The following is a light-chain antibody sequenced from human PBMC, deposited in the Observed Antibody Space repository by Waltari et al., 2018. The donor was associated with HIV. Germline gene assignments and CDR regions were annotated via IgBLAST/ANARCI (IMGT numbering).Light chain of an antibody. CDR2: DND. Sequence: QSVLTQVPSVSAATRQKVTISCSGNTSNIGTHYVSWYRQLPGTAPKLLIFDNDQRPSGIPGRFSGSKSGTSAILAITGLQTGDEADYYCATWDSSSLTGVFGGGTRLTVL. V-gene: IGLV1-51*01. CDR3: ATWDSSSLTGV. J-gene: IGLJ3*02. CDR1: TSNIGTHY.